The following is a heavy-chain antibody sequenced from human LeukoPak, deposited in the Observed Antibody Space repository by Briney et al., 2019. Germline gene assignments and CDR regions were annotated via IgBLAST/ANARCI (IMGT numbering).Heavy chain of an antibody. V-gene: IGHV3-9*01. D-gene: IGHD6-19*01. CDR1: GFTFDDYA. CDR3: AKDVSIAVAPTGWFDP. J-gene: IGHJ5*02. Sequence: PGGSLRLSCAASGFTFDDYAMHWVRQAPGKGLEWVSGISWNSGSIGYADSVKGRFTISRDNAKNSLYLQMNSLRAEDTALYYCAKDVSIAVAPTGWFDPWGQGTLVTVSS. CDR2: ISWNSGSI.